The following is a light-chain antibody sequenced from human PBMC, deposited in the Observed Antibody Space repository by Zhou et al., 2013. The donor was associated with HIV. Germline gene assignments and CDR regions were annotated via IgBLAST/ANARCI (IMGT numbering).Light chain of an antibody. CDR1: QSVTSSS. J-gene: IGKJ2*01. CDR2: GAS. Sequence: EIVLTQSPGTLSLSPGERATLSCRSSQSVTSSSLAWYQHKPGQAPRLLIYGASRRPTGIPDRFSGSGSGTDFSLTISRLEPEDFAVYYCQQYGSSPRYTFGQGTKLEIK. V-gene: IGKV3-20*01. CDR3: QQYGSSPRYT.